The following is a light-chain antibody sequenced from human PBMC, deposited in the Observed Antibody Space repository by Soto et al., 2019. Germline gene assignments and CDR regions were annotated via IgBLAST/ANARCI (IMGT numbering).Light chain of an antibody. Sequence: AIQLTQSQASLSASVGDRVTITCRASQGIRSALAWYQQKPGKAPKLLIYDASSLESGVPSRFSGSGSGTDFTLTISSLQPEDFATYYCQQFNSYPRTFGQGTKVEIK. CDR1: QGIRSA. CDR2: DAS. J-gene: IGKJ1*01. V-gene: IGKV1-13*02. CDR3: QQFNSYPRT.